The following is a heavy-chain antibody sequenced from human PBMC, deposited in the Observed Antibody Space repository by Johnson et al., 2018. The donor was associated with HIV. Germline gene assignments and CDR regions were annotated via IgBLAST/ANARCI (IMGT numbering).Heavy chain of an antibody. CDR1: GFTFSNAW. CDR2: IKSKTDGGTT. V-gene: IGHV3-15*01. Sequence: VQLVESGGGLVKPGGSLRVSCAASGFTFSNAWMSWVRQAPGKGLEWVSRIKSKTDGGTTDYAAPVRGRFTISRDTSENTLYLQMNSLKTEDTALYYCTTGLSWNDAFHIWAQGTMVTVSS. D-gene: IGHD1-1*01. CDR3: TTGLSWNDAFHI. J-gene: IGHJ3*02.